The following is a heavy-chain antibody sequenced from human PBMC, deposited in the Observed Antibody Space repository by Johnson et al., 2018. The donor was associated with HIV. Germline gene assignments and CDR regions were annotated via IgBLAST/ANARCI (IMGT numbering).Heavy chain of an antibody. Sequence: VQLVESGGGLVQPGRSLRLSCAASGFTFDDYAMHWVRQAPGKGLEWVSGISWNSGSIGYADSVKGRFTISRDNAKNSLYLQMNSLRDEDTALYYCAKGRVVVAATEAFDIWGQGTMVTVSS. CDR3: AKGRVVVAATEAFDI. D-gene: IGHD2-15*01. CDR2: ISWNSGSI. CDR1: GFTFDDYA. V-gene: IGHV3-9*01. J-gene: IGHJ3*02.